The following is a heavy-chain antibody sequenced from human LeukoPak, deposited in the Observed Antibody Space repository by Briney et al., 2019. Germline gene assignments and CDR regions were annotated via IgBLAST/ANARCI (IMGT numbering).Heavy chain of an antibody. V-gene: IGHV3-43*01. Sequence: GGSLRLSCAASGFTFDDYTMHWVRQAPEKGVEWVSLISWDGRNTYYADSVKGRFTISRDNNKNSLYLQMNSLRTEDTALYYCAKAGCNWYLDPWGQGTLVTVSS. CDR1: GFTFDDYT. CDR3: AKAGCNWYLDP. D-gene: IGHD6-13*01. J-gene: IGHJ5*02. CDR2: ISWDGRNT.